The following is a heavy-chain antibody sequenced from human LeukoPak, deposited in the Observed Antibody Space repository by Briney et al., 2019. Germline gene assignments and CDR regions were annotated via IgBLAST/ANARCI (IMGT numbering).Heavy chain of an antibody. CDR1: GGSFSGYY. CDR3: ARGTNPYDYVWGSYRVFDY. V-gene: IGHV4-34*01. CDR2: INHSGST. Sequence: SETLSLTCAVYGGSFSGYYWSWIRQPPGKGLEWIGEINHSGSTNYNPSLKSRVTISVDTSKNQFSLRLSSVTAADTAVYYCARGTNPYDYVWGSYRVFDYWGQGTLVTVSS. D-gene: IGHD3-16*02. J-gene: IGHJ4*02.